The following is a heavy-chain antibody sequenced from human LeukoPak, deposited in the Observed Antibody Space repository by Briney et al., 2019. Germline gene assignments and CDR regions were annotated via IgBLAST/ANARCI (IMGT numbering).Heavy chain of an antibody. CDR2: IYHSGST. Sequence: PSETLSLTCTVSGASISSYYWSWIRQPPGKGLEWIGYIYHSGSTYYNPSLKSRVTISVDRSKNQFSLKLSSVTAADTAVYYCARGLGPGVGYFDYWGQGTLVTVSS. V-gene: IGHV4-59*12. CDR1: GASISSYY. CDR3: ARGLGPGVGYFDY. D-gene: IGHD6-6*01. J-gene: IGHJ4*02.